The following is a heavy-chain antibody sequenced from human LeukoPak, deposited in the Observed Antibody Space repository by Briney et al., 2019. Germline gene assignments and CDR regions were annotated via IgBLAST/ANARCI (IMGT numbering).Heavy chain of an antibody. CDR2: IKEDGSEK. V-gene: IGHV3-7*01. CDR3: AKGDYFDN. J-gene: IGHJ4*02. Sequence: QPGGSLRLSCAASGFTFSTSWMSWVRQAPGKGLEWVANIKEDGSEKWYMDSVKGRFTISRDNAKNSLYLQMNSLRAEDTAVFYCAKGDYFDNWGQGTLVTVSS. CDR1: GFTFSTSW. D-gene: IGHD3-16*01.